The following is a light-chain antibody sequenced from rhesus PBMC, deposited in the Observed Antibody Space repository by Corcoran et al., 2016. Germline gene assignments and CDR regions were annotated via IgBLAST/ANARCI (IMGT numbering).Light chain of an antibody. V-gene: IGKV1-28*01. J-gene: IGKJ1*01. CDR3: LQHNSYPWT. CDR1: QGISSS. CDR2: AAS. Sequence: DIRMTQSPSSLSASVGDTVTITCRASQGISSSLNWFQQKPGKAPKLLSYAASSLEGGVPSRFSGSGSGTEFTITISSLQPEDFAAYYCLQHNSYPWTFGQGTKVEIK.